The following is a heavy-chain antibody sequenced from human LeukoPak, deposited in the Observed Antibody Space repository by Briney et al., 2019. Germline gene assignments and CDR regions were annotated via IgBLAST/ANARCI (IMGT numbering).Heavy chain of an antibody. V-gene: IGHV3-23*01. Sequence: PGGSLRLSCAASGFTFSSYAMSWVRQAPGKGLEWVSAISGSGGSTYYADSVKGRFTISRDNSKNTLYLQMSSLRAEDTAVYYCAIAPELLWFGELLDYFDYWGQGTLVTVSS. CDR3: AIAPELLWFGELLDYFDY. CDR1: GFTFSSYA. J-gene: IGHJ4*02. D-gene: IGHD3-10*01. CDR2: ISGSGGST.